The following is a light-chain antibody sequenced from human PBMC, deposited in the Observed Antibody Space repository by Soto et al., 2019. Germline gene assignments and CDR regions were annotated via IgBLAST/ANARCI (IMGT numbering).Light chain of an antibody. CDR3: QQYGSSPLT. Sequence: EIVLTQSPGTLSLSPGERAILSCRASQSVSGSSLAWYQQKPGQAPRLLIYGASSRATGTPDRFSGSGSETEFTLTSSRLEPEDVAVYYCQQYGSSPLTFGGGTKVEIK. J-gene: IGKJ4*01. V-gene: IGKV3-20*01. CDR1: QSVSGSS. CDR2: GAS.